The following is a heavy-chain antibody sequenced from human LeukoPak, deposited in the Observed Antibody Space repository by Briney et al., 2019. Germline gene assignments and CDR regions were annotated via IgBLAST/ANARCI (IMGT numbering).Heavy chain of an antibody. Sequence: PGGSLRLSCAASGFTVSSNYMSWVRQAPGKGLEWVSVIYSGGSTYYADSVKGRFTISRDNSKNTLYLQMNSLRAEDTAVYYCARDGYGDYLYFDYWGQGTLVTVSS. V-gene: IGHV3-66*01. CDR3: ARDGYGDYLYFDY. J-gene: IGHJ4*02. CDR2: IYSGGST. D-gene: IGHD4-17*01. CDR1: GFTVSSNY.